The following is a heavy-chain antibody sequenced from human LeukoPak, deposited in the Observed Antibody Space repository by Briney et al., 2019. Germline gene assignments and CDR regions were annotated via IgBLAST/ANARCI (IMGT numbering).Heavy chain of an antibody. Sequence: GGSLRLSCAASGFTFSSYSMNWVRQAPGKGLEWVSCISPSSSDIYNADSVRGRFTVSRDNATNSLYLQMSGLRAEDTGVYYCARGCGGTCYLNDYWGQGTLVTVS. D-gene: IGHD2-15*01. CDR1: GFTFSSYS. J-gene: IGHJ4*02. CDR3: ARGCGGTCYLNDY. CDR2: ISPSSSDI. V-gene: IGHV3-21*01.